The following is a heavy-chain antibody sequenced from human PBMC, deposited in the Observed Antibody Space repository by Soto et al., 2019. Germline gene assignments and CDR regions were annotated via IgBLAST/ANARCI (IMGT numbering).Heavy chain of an antibody. Sequence: EVQLLEAGGGLVHPGGSLRLSCAASGFSFDSFGMSWVRQAPGKGLEWVSGFSGTAGGTYYADSVKGRFTLSRDSSKNTVYLQMDSLRAEDTAVYYCARGSGMTPRPGDSWGKGTLVTVSS. V-gene: IGHV3-23*01. CDR2: FSGTAGGT. CDR3: ARGSGMTPRPGDS. D-gene: IGHD6-6*01. CDR1: GFSFDSFG. J-gene: IGHJ4*02.